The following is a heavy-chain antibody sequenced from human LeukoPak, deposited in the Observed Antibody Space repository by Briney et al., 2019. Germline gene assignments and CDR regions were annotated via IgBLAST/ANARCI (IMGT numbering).Heavy chain of an antibody. CDR1: GFTVSSNY. J-gene: IGHJ4*02. CDR3: ARDHSNYDSSGYYYYFDY. CDR2: IYSGGST. V-gene: IGHV3-66*01. Sequence: PGGSLRLSCAASGFTVSSNYMSWVRQAPGKGLEWVSVIYSGGSTYYADSVKGRFTISRDNSKNTLYLQMNSLRAEDTAVYYCARDHSNYDSSGYYYYFDYWGQGTLVTVSS. D-gene: IGHD3-22*01.